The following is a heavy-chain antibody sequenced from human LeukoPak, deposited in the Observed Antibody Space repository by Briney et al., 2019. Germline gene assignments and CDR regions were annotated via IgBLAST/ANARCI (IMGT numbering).Heavy chain of an antibody. CDR3: ARGQGGALLDY. J-gene: IGHJ4*02. CDR1: GGSFSGYY. CDR2: IHYSGST. D-gene: IGHD2-21*01. V-gene: IGHV4-34*01. Sequence: SETLSLTCAVYGGSFSGYYWIWIRQPPGKGLEWIGEIHYSGSTNHNPSLKSRVTISVDTSNNQFSLKLSSVTAADTAVYYCARGQGGALLDYWGQGTLVTVSS.